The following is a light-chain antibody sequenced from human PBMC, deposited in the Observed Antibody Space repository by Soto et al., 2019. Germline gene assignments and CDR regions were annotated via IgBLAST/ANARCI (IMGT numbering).Light chain of an antibody. CDR2: GAS. CDR3: QQYNNWPRT. Sequence: EIVMTQSPATLSVSPGERATLSCRASQSVSSNLAWYQQKPGQXPRXXIYGASTRATGIPARFSGSGSGTEFTLTISSLQSEDFAVYYCQQYNNWPRTFGQGTKVDIK. V-gene: IGKV3-15*01. CDR1: QSVSSN. J-gene: IGKJ1*01.